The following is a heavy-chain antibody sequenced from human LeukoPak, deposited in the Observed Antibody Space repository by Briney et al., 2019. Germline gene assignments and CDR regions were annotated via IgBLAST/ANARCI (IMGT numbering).Heavy chain of an antibody. CDR2: IYTSGKT. CDR1: GGSISSYY. CDR3: ARDVGDSGYNYMFDY. D-gene: IGHD5-12*01. Sequence: KPSETLSLTCTVSGGSISSYYWSWIRQPAGKGLEWIGRIYTSGKTNYNPSLKSRVTMSVDTSKNQFSLKLSSVTAADTAVYYCARDVGDSGYNYMFDYWGQGTLVTVSS. V-gene: IGHV4-4*07. J-gene: IGHJ4*02.